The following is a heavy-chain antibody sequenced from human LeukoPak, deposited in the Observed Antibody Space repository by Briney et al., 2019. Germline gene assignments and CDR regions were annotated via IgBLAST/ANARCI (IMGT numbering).Heavy chain of an antibody. CDR1: GFTISGAW. D-gene: IGHD6-13*01. Sequence: GGSLRHSCVASGFTISGAWMSWVRQVPGKGLEWIGHIRSRTDGGTTDYAAPVKGRFTISRDNSKNTLYLQMNSLKTEDTAVYYCTTGYSSSWYYWGQGTLVTVSS. J-gene: IGHJ4*02. CDR2: IRSRTDGGTT. CDR3: TTGYSSSWYY. V-gene: IGHV3-15*01.